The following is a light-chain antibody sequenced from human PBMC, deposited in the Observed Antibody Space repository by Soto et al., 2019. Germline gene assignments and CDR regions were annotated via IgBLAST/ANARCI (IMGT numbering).Light chain of an antibody. J-gene: IGKJ1*01. V-gene: IGKV1-39*01. CDR1: QNIRNY. Sequence: DIQMTQSPSSLSASVRDSVTITCRASQNIRNYLNWYHQKPGRAPKILIYAASSLQSGVPSRFSGGGSGTDFTLTITSLQPEDFATYYCQQSYSSPWTFGQGTKVEIK. CDR3: QQSYSSPWT. CDR2: AAS.